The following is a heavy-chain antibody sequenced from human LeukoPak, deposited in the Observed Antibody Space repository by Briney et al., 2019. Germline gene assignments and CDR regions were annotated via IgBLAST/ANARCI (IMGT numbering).Heavy chain of an antibody. CDR2: TKPDGSAE. CDR1: GFTVSSNY. CDR3: ARRGGSSSRRSPIDY. J-gene: IGHJ4*02. D-gene: IGHD6-6*01. Sequence: GGSLRLSCAASGFTVSSNYMSWVRQAPGKGLEWVANTKPDGSAEYYADSVRGRFTISRDNAKNSLFLQMNGLRAEDTAVYYCARRGGSSSRRSPIDYWGQGTLVTVSS. V-gene: IGHV3-7*01.